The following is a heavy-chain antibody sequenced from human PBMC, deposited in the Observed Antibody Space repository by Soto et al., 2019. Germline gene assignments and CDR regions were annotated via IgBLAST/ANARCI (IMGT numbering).Heavy chain of an antibody. Sequence: EVHLLESGGGLVQPGGSLRLSCAASGFTFSSFAMSWVRQAPGKGLEWVSVISGGGGSTYYADSVKGRFTVSRDNSKNTLYLQMNSLRAEDTVAYYCARGGLYYYATSGYAAYFFDYWGRGSLVTVSS. CDR2: ISGGGGST. V-gene: IGHV3-23*01. D-gene: IGHD3-22*01. CDR3: ARGGLYYYATSGYAAYFFDY. CDR1: GFTFSSFA. J-gene: IGHJ4*02.